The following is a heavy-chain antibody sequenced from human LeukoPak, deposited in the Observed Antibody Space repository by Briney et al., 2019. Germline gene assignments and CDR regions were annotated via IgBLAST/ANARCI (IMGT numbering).Heavy chain of an antibody. Sequence: PSETLSLTCAVYGGSFSGYYWSWIRQPPGKGLEWIGEINHSGSTNYNPSLQSRVTISVDTSKNQFSLKLSSVTAADTAVYYCARLVGYSYGSDYWGQGTLVTVSS. CDR2: INHSGST. J-gene: IGHJ4*02. CDR3: ARLVGYSYGSDY. CDR1: GGSFSGYY. V-gene: IGHV4-34*01. D-gene: IGHD5-18*01.